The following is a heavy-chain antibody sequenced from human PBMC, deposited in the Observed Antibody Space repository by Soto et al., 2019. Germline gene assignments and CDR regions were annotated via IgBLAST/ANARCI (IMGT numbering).Heavy chain of an antibody. D-gene: IGHD3-10*01. V-gene: IGHV4-34*01. Sequence: SETLFLTCAVYGGSLSGNYWTWIRQSPGKGLEWIGNINHSGSAIYNPSLKSRDTISVGTSNNQFFLEMSSVTAGDTVFYYCARPRADYYGSENYYRGVFYYFAHWGRGTLVTVSS. CDR1: GGSLSGNY. J-gene: IGHJ4*02. CDR2: INHSGSA. CDR3: ARPRADYYGSENYYRGVFYYFAH.